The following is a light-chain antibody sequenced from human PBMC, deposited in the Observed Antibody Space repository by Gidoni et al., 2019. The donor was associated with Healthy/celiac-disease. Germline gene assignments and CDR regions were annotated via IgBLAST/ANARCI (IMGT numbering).Light chain of an antibody. J-gene: IGKJ1*01. CDR2: KAS. CDR1: QSISSW. CDR3: QHYNSYSLT. Sequence: DIQMTQSHSTLSASVGDRVTITCRASQSISSWLAWYQQKPGKAPKLLIYKASSLESGVPSRFSGSGSGTEFTLTISSLQPDDFATYYCQHYNSYSLTFGQGTKVEIK. V-gene: IGKV1-5*03.